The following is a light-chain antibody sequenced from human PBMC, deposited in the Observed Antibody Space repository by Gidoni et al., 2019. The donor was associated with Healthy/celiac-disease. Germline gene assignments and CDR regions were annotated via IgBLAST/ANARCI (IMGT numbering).Light chain of an antibody. CDR3: NSRDSSGNPVV. CDR1: SLRRYY. CDR2: GKN. J-gene: IGLJ2*01. V-gene: IGLV3-19*01. Sequence: SSELTQDPAVSVALGQTVRITCQGDSLRRYYASWYQQKPGQAPVLVIYGKNNRPSVIPDRFSGSSSGNTASLTITGAQAEDEADYYCNSRDSSGNPVVFGGGTKLTVL.